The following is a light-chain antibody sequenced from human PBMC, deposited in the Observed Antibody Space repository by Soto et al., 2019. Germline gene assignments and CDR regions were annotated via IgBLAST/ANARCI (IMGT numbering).Light chain of an antibody. Sequence: EIVLTQSPDTLSLSPGERATLSCRASQRISNSYLAWYQQKPGQAPMLLMSGTSSRATGVPDRFSGSGSVTEVIRTTIRMEPEDFAMYYYRHHGTPPPPYTFGPGNRLEIK. CDR3: RHHGTPPPPYT. V-gene: IGKV3-20*01. CDR1: QRISNSY. CDR2: GTS. J-gene: IGKJ2*01.